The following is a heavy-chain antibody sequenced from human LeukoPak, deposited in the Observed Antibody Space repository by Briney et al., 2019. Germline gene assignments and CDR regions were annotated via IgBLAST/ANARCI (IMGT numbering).Heavy chain of an antibody. Sequence: GGSLRLSCAASGFTFSSYSMTWVRQAPGKGLEWVSSISSSSSYIYYADSVKGRFTISRDNAKNSLYLQMNSLRAEDTAVYYCARDRRTMSHAFDIWGQGTMVTVSS. V-gene: IGHV3-21*04. J-gene: IGHJ3*02. CDR3: ARDRRTMSHAFDI. CDR1: GFTFSSYS. CDR2: ISSSSSYI.